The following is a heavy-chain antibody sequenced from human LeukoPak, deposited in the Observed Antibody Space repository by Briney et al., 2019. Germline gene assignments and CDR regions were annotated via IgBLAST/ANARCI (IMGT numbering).Heavy chain of an antibody. D-gene: IGHD1-26*01. Sequence: SETLSLTCTVSGGSISSYYWSWIRQPPGKGLEWIGYIYTSGSTNHNPSLKSRVTISVDTSKNQFSLKLSSVTAADTAVYYCARLSIVGAFDYWGQGTLVTVSS. CDR1: GGSISSYY. V-gene: IGHV4-4*09. CDR2: IYTSGST. CDR3: ARLSIVGAFDY. J-gene: IGHJ4*02.